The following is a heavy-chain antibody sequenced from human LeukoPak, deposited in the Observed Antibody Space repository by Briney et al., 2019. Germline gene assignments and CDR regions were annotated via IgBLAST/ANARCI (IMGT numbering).Heavy chain of an antibody. J-gene: IGHJ6*02. CDR1: GFTFSGSA. CDR3: ARLRAARTESYFYYGMDV. CDR2: IRSKADT. D-gene: IGHD6-6*01. V-gene: IGHV3-73*01. Sequence: QPGESLELSCAASGFTFSGSAIHWVRQASGRGLEWVGRIRSKADTAYAASVKGRFTISRDDSRNTAYLQMNSLQTEDTAVYYCARLRAARTESYFYYGMDVWGQGTTVTVSS.